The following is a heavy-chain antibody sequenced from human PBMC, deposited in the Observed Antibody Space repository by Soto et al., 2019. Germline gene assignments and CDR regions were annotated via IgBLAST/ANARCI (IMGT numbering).Heavy chain of an antibody. Sequence: PSETLSLTCTVSGASISDVNYYWSWIRQSPDKGLEWIGHIYDGGSTYSNPSLKSRVTVSIDTSKNQFSLQLSSMSAADTAVYYCARVPDRWGQGTLVTVSS. V-gene: IGHV4-30-4*01. D-gene: IGHD2-2*01. CDR3: ARVPDR. CDR2: IYDGGST. CDR1: GASISDVNYY. J-gene: IGHJ5*02.